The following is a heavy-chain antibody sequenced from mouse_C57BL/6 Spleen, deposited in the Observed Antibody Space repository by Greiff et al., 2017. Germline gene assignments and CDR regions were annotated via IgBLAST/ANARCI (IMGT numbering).Heavy chain of an antibody. V-gene: IGHV1-52*01. Sequence: QVQLQQPGAELVRPGSSMKLSCKASGYTFTSYWLHWVKQRPIQGLEWIGNIDPSDSETHYNQKFKDKATLTVDKSSSTAYMQLSSLTSEDSAVYYCARWDYWFAYWGQGTLVTVSA. CDR2: IDPSDSET. J-gene: IGHJ3*01. CDR3: ARWDYWFAY. D-gene: IGHD4-1*01. CDR1: GYTFTSYW.